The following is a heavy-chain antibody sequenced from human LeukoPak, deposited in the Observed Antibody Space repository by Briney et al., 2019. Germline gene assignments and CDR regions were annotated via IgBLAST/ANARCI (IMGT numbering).Heavy chain of an antibody. CDR1: GFTFSSYS. V-gene: IGHV3-21*01. CDR2: ISSSSSHI. J-gene: IGHJ4*02. D-gene: IGHD3-22*01. Sequence: GGSLRLSCAASGFTFSSYSLSWVRQAPGKGPEWVSSISSSSSHIYYADSVKGRFTISRDNAKNSLYLQMNSLRAEDTAVYFCARDKSYDGSGHLLHWGQGTLVTVSS. CDR3: ARDKSYDGSGHLLH.